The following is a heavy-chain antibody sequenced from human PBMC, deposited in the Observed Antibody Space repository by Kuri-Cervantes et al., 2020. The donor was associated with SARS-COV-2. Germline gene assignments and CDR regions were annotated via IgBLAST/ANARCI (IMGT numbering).Heavy chain of an antibody. CDR1: GYTFTDYA. D-gene: IGHD2-2*01. V-gene: IGHV1-3*01. J-gene: IGHJ4*02. Sequence: GESLKISCKASGYTFTDYAIHWVRQAPGQRLEWMGWINAGNGDTRYSQKFQGRVTITRDTSASTAYMDLSSLRSEDTALYYCARDLPYCSRASCSRFDYWGQGTLVTVSS. CDR2: INAGNGDT. CDR3: ARDLPYCSRASCSRFDY.